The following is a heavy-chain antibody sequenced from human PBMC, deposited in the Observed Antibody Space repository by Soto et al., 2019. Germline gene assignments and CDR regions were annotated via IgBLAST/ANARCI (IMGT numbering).Heavy chain of an antibody. Sequence: KAGGSLRLSCAASGFTFSDYYMTWIRQAPGKGLEWVSYISSSGTGIYYADSVKGRFTISRDNGKNSLYLQMSSLRVEDTAVYYCARAYSDAFDIWGQGTMVT. CDR1: GFTFSDYY. J-gene: IGHJ3*02. CDR2: ISSSGTGI. V-gene: IGHV3-11*01. CDR3: ARAYSDAFDI. D-gene: IGHD2-15*01.